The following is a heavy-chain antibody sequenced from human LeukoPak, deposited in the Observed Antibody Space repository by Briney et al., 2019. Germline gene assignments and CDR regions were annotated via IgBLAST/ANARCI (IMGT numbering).Heavy chain of an antibody. CDR3: AGTAYYYDSSGYSQDY. Sequence: GGSLRLSCAASGFTFSSYSMNWVRQAPGKGLEWVSSISSSSSYIYYADSVKGRFTISRDNAKNSLYLQMNSLRAEDTAVYYCAGTAYYYDSSGYSQDYWGQGTLVTVSS. J-gene: IGHJ4*02. CDR2: ISSSSSYI. D-gene: IGHD3-22*01. V-gene: IGHV3-21*01. CDR1: GFTFSSYS.